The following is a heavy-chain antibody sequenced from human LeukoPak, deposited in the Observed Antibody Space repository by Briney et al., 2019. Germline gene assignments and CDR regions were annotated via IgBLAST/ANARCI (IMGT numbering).Heavy chain of an antibody. CDR3: ARDNRDWNVHGY. J-gene: IGHJ4*02. CDR2: INPNSGGT. V-gene: IGHV1-2*02. Sequence: GASVKVSCKASGYTFTGYYMHWVRQAPGQGLEWMGWINPNSGGTNYAQKFQGRVTMTRNTSMSTAYMELSSLRSDDTAMYYCARDNRDWNVHGYWGQGTQVTVSS. CDR1: GYTFTGYY. D-gene: IGHD1-1*01.